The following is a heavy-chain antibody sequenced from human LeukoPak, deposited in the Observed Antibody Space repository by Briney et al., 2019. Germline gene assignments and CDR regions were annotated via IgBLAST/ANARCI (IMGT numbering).Heavy chain of an antibody. V-gene: IGHV3-21*01. CDR3: ARSPLGWGYWYFDL. D-gene: IGHD3-16*01. Sequence: PGGSLTLSCAASGFTFGSYSMSWVRQAPGKGLEWVSSSSSSSSYIYYADSVKGRFTISRDNAKNSLYLQMNSLRAEDTAVYYCARSPLGWGYWYFDLWGRGTLVTVSS. CDR1: GFTFGSYS. CDR2: SSSSSSYI. J-gene: IGHJ2*01.